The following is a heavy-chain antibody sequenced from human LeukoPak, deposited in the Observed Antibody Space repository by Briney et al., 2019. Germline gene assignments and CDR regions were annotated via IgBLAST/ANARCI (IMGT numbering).Heavy chain of an antibody. J-gene: IGHJ4*02. D-gene: IGHD1-26*01. CDR3: ARDQSGSRAFDY. V-gene: IGHV4-59*01. CDR1: GGSISGYY. CDR2: IYYDGSA. Sequence: SETLSLTCSVSGGSISGYYWSWIRQPPGKGLEWIGYIYYDGSANYNPSLKSRVTISVDTSKNQFSLRLSSVTAADTAVYYCARDQSGSRAFDYWGQGTLVTVSS.